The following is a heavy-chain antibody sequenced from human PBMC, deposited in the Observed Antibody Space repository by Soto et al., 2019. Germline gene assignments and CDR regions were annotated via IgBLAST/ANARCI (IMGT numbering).Heavy chain of an antibody. Sequence: TLSLTCAVSGGSISSGGYSWSWIRQPPGKGLEWIGYIYHSGSTYYNPSLKSRVTISVDRSKNQFSLKLSSVTAADTAVYFWARAMTTVTTIDYWGKXTLVTVS. J-gene: IGHJ4*02. D-gene: IGHD4-17*01. CDR3: ARAMTTVTTIDY. CDR2: IYHSGST. CDR1: GGSISSGGYS. V-gene: IGHV4-30-2*01.